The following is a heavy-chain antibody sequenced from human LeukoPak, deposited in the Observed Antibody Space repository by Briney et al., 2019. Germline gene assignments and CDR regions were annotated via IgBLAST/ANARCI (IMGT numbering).Heavy chain of an antibody. CDR1: GYTFTSFG. CDR3: ARDLSSSYYYVLDY. Sequence: ASVTVSCKASGYTFTSFGISWVRQAPGQGLEWMGWISAYNGNTISAQILQGRVTMTTDTSTSTAYMELRSLRSDDTAVYYCARDLSSSYYYVLDYWGQGTLVTVSS. CDR2: ISAYNGNT. V-gene: IGHV1-18*01. D-gene: IGHD3-22*01. J-gene: IGHJ4*02.